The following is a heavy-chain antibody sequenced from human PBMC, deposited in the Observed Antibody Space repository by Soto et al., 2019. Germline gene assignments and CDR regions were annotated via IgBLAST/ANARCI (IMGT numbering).Heavy chain of an antibody. Sequence: QVHLQESGPGLVKPSETLSLSCSVSGGSINKFYWSWIRKTAGKGLEWMGRVYATGTTDYNPSLRGRVAMSVDISRKTLSLRLTSVTAADTGVYYCVRDGSKTLRDWFDPWGQGKLVTVSS. D-gene: IGHD4-17*01. J-gene: IGHJ5*02. V-gene: IGHV4-4*07. CDR1: GGSINKFY. CDR2: VYATGTT. CDR3: VRDGSKTLRDWFDP.